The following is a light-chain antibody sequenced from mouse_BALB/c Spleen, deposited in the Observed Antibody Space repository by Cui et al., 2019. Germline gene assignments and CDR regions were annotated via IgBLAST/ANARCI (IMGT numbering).Light chain of an antibody. Sequence: QIVLSQSPAILSASPGEKVTMTCTASSSVSYIHWYQQKPGSSPKPCIYAISNLASGVPARFSGSGSGTSYSLTISRVEAEDAATYYCQPWSSNPPTFGGGTKLEIK. CDR2: AIS. CDR1: SSVSY. CDR3: QPWSSNPPT. J-gene: IGKJ2*01. V-gene: IGKV4-72*01.